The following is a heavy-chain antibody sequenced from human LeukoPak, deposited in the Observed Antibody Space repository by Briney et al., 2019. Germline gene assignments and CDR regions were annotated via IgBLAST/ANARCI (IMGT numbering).Heavy chain of an antibody. Sequence: PGRSLRLSCAASGFTFSTSAMHWVRQAPGKGLEWVASISYDRSYKYYADSVKGRFTISRDNSKNTLYPQMNSLKAEDTAVFFCARGGEASHSYLDYWGQGTLVTVSS. D-gene: IGHD2-2*01. CDR3: ARGGEASHSYLDY. CDR2: ISYDRSYK. J-gene: IGHJ4*02. CDR1: GFTFSTSA. V-gene: IGHV3-30-3*01.